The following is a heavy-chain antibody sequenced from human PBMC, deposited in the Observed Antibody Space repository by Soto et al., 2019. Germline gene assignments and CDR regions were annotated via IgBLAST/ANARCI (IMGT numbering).Heavy chain of an antibody. CDR1: GGSFSGYY. CDR2: INHSGST. CDR3: EGESGENWSYEAY. V-gene: IGHV4-34*01. D-gene: IGHD1-7*01. Sequence: SETLSLTCAVYGGSFSGYYWSWIRQPPGKGLEWIGEINHSGSTNYNPSLKSRVTMSLDTSKNQFSLKLASVTAADTAVYYCEGESGENWSYEAYWGQGTLVTVSS. J-gene: IGHJ4*02.